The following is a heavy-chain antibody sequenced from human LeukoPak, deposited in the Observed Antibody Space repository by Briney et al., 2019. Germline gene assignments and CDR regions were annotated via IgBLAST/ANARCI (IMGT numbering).Heavy chain of an antibody. CDR1: GFTFSSYA. CDR2: ISGSGGST. J-gene: IGHJ4*02. Sequence: PGGSLRLSCAASGFTFSSYAMSWVRQAPGKGLEWVSAISGSGGSTYYADSVKGRFTISRDNSKNTLYLQMNSLRAEDTAVYYCAKSHVLLWFGELPIFDYWGQGTLVTVSS. D-gene: IGHD3-10*01. V-gene: IGHV3-23*01. CDR3: AKSHVLLWFGELPIFDY.